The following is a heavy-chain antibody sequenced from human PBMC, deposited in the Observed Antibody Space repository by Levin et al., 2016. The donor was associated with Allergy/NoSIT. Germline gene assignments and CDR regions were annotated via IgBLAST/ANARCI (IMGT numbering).Heavy chain of an antibody. CDR3: ARKADGYNIFDY. CDR2: IYPTDSDT. J-gene: IGHJ4*02. Sequence: VRQMPGKGLEWMGIIYPTDSDTRYNPSFQGQVTISVDMSINTTYLKWKSLKASDTAMYYCARKADGYNIFDYWGQGTLVTVSS. D-gene: IGHD5-24*01. V-gene: IGHV5-51*01.